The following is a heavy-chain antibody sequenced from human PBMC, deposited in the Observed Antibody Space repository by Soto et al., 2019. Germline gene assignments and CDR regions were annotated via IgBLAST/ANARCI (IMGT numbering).Heavy chain of an antibody. CDR2: IRRHTSVT. Sequence: EVQLVESGGMLVQPGGSLRLSCAAFGLTLSTSSMNWVRQAPGRGLEWISYIRRHTSVTAYADSVKGRFTISRDSAKNSLYQQMDNLRIEDTAVYYCGNVAASGYYTVERWVQGTLVTVSS. CDR3: GNVAASGYYTVER. V-gene: IGHV3-48*01. J-gene: IGHJ4*02. D-gene: IGHD3-22*01. CDR1: GLTLSTSS.